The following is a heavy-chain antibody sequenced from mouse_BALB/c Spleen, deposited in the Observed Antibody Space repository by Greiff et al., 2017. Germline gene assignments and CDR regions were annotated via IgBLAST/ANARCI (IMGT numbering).Heavy chain of an antibody. D-gene: IGHD2-10*02. J-gene: IGHJ2*01. CDR2: IDPETGGT. CDR3: TRGRYGNYVDY. CDR1: GYTFTDYE. Sequence: VQLQQSGAELVRPGASVTLSCKASGYTFTDYEMHWVKQTPVHGLEWIGAIDPETGGTAYNQKFKGKATLTADKSSSTAYMELRSLTSEDSAVYYCTRGRYGNYVDYWGQGTTLTVSS. V-gene: IGHV1-15*01.